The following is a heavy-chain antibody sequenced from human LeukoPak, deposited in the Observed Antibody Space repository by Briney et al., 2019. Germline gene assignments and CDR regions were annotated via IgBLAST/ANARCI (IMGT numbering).Heavy chain of an antibody. CDR1: GYTFTSYD. J-gene: IGHJ4*02. CDR2: MNPNSGNT. Sequence: ASVKVSCKASGYTFTSYDINWVRQATGQGLEWMGWMNPNSGNTGYAQKFQGRVTMTRDTSISTAYMELSRLRSDDTAVYYCARDWAYCSGGSCYSTYFDYWGQGTLVTVSS. CDR3: ARDWAYCSGGSCYSTYFDY. V-gene: IGHV1-8*01. D-gene: IGHD2-15*01.